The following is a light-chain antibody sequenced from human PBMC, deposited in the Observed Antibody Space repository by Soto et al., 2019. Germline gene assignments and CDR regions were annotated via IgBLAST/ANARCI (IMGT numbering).Light chain of an antibody. V-gene: IGKV1-27*01. CDR1: HSIAFY. CDR3: QKYDAADST. CDR2: AAS. Sequence: QIPHSPSFLTPSIGDTVTITCRASHSIAFYLAWFQQRPGKPPNLLISAASNLQAWVPSRFSGSGSATDFTLTISSLQPDDLTTAYSQKYDAADSTVGPG. J-gene: IGKJ3*01.